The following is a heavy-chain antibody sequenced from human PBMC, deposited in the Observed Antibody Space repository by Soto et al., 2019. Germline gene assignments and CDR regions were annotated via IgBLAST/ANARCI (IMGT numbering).Heavy chain of an antibody. J-gene: IGHJ4*02. D-gene: IGHD4-17*01. CDR3: PSELDYGDYPY. V-gene: IGHV1-69*01. CDR2: IIPIFGTA. CDR1: GGTFSSYA. Sequence: QVQLVQSGAVVKKPGSSVKVSCKASGGTFSSYAISWVRQAPGHGREWMGGIIPIFGTANYAQKFQGRVTNTADEATSTAYMELSSLRSEYPAVSYCPSELDYGDYPYWGQGTLVTVSS.